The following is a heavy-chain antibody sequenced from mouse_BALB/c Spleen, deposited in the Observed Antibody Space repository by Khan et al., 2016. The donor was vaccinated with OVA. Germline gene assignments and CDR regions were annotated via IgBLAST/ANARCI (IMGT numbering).Heavy chain of an antibody. CDR1: GFTFSSFG. CDR3: ARSLITTLFFDV. V-gene: IGHV5-17*02. J-gene: IGHJ1*01. CDR2: ISSGSATI. Sequence: EVELVESGGGLVQPGGSRKLSCAASGFTFSSFGMHWVRQAPEKGLEWVAYISSGSATIYYADIVKGRFTISRDNPKNTLFLQMTSLRSEDTAMYYCARSLITTLFFDVWGAGTTVTVSS. D-gene: IGHD2-4*01.